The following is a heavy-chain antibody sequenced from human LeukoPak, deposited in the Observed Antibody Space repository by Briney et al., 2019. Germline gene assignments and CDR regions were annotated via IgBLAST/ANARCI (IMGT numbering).Heavy chain of an antibody. V-gene: IGHV4-59*08. Sequence: SETLSLTCTVSGVSIGNYYWSWIRQPPGKGLEWIGYIYYFGSTNYNPSLKSRVTISVDTSKNQFSLKLTSVTAADTAVYYCAKKRVAVAGTHYFDYWGQGTLVTVSS. J-gene: IGHJ4*02. D-gene: IGHD6-19*01. CDR2: IYYFGST. CDR3: AKKRVAVAGTHYFDY. CDR1: GVSIGNYY.